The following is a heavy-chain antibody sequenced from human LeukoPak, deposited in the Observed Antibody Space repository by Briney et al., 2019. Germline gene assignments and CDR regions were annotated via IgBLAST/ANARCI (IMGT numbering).Heavy chain of an antibody. V-gene: IGHV3-21*01. CDR2: ISTSSSYI. J-gene: IGHJ6*03. CDR3: ARDGGIAARPDYYYYMDV. D-gene: IGHD6-6*01. Sequence: GGSLRLSCAASGFTFSSYGMNWVRQAPGKGLEWVSSISTSSSYISYADSVKGRFTISRDNAKNSLHLQMNSLRAEDTAVYYCARDGGIAARPDYYYYMDVWGKGTTVTVSS. CDR1: GFTFSSYG.